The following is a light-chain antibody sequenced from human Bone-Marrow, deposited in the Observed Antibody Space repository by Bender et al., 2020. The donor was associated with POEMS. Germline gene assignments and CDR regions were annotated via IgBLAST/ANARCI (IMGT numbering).Light chain of an antibody. Sequence: QSALTQPASVSGSPGQSITISCTGTSSDVGHYNYVSWYQHHPGKAPKLIIYDVTNRPSGVSARFSGSKSGNTASLTISGLQTEDEAAYYCSSYTRSSTLVVFGGGTKLTVL. CDR1: SSDVGHYNY. V-gene: IGLV2-14*03. J-gene: IGLJ2*01. CDR3: SSYTRSSTLVV. CDR2: DVT.